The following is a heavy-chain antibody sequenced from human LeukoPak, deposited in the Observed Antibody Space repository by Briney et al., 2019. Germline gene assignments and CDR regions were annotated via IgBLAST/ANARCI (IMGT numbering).Heavy chain of an antibody. CDR3: ARTTTGYSSGRFPGWPVDY. D-gene: IGHD6-19*01. Sequence: GGSLRLSCAASGFTFSSYTMYWVRQAPGKGLEWVSGIFGSGGSTHYADSVKGRFTISRDNSKNTVYLQMNSLRAEDTAVYYCARTTTGYSSGRFPGWPVDYWGQGTLVTVSS. J-gene: IGHJ4*02. CDR2: IFGSGGST. V-gene: IGHV3-23*01. CDR1: GFTFSSYT.